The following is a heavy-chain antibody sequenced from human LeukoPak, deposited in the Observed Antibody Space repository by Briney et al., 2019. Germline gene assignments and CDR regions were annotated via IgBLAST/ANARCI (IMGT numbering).Heavy chain of an antibody. J-gene: IGHJ3*02. D-gene: IGHD2-15*01. Sequence: PSETLSLTCTVSGGSISSSSYYWGWIRQPPGKGLEWIGSIYYSGSTYYNPSLKSRVTISVDTSKNQFSLKLSSVTAADTAVYYCALRADCNGGSCLRGRGAFDIWGQGTMVTVSS. CDR3: ALRADCNGGSCLRGRGAFDI. CDR1: GGSISSSSYY. CDR2: IYYSGST. V-gene: IGHV4-39*01.